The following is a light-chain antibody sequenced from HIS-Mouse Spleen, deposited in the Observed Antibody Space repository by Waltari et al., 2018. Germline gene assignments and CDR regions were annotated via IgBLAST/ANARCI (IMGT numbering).Light chain of an antibody. J-gene: IGKJ1*01. CDR3: QQYNNWPPWT. CDR1: QSVSSN. Sequence: EIVMTQSPATLSVSPGERDTLSCRASQSVSSNLAWYQQKPGQAPRLLIYGASTRATGIPARFSGSGSGTEFTLTISSLQSEDFAVYYCQQYNNWPPWTVGQGTKVEIK. CDR2: GAS. V-gene: IGKV3-15*01.